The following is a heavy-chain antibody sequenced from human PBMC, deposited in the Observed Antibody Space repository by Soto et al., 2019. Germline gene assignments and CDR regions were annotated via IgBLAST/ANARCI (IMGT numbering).Heavy chain of an antibody. V-gene: IGHV3-23*01. CDR2: ISHSGEST. D-gene: IGHD6-19*01. CDR3: SKDGWEN. Sequence: VQLLESGGGLAQPGGSLRLSCAASGFTFSGYTMAWVRQAPGKGLEWVSTISHSGESTYYAESVKGRFTISRDNSKNTLFLQMSSLRGEDTAVYFCSKDGWENWGQGTLVTVAS. J-gene: IGHJ4*02. CDR1: GFTFSGYT.